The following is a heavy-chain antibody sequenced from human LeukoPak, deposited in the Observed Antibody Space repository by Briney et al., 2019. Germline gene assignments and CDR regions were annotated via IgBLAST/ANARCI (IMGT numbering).Heavy chain of an antibody. CDR3: AKGAGDTNWFDP. D-gene: IGHD2-21*01. J-gene: IGHJ5*02. Sequence: SQTLSLTCAISGDSVSSNTAAWNWIRQSPSRGLEWLGRTYYRSKWFNHYALSVKSRIIINPDTSKNQFSLHLNSVTPEDTAVYYCAKGAGDTNWFDPWGQGTLVTGSS. CDR2: TYYRSKWFN. CDR1: GDSVSSNTAA. V-gene: IGHV6-1*01.